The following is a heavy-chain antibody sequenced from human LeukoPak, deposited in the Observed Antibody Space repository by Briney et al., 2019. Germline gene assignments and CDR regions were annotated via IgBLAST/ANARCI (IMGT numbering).Heavy chain of an antibody. D-gene: IGHD6-6*01. V-gene: IGHV3-21*01. CDR1: GFTFSVYT. Sequence: GGSLRLSCAASGFTFSVYTMNWVRQAPGKGLEWVSSISSSSSFISYADSVKGRFTISRDNAKDSLFLQMSDLRADDTAVYYCAKNRQSSSSHFGYWGQGTLVTVSS. CDR3: AKNRQSSSSHFGY. CDR2: ISSSSSFI. J-gene: IGHJ4*02.